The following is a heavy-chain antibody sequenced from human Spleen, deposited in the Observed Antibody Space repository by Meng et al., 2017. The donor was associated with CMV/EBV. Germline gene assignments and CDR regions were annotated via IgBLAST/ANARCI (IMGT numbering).Heavy chain of an antibody. D-gene: IGHD3-16*01. CDR1: GYTFTGYY. CDR3: ARGQMTDFDYVRGFVH. V-gene: IGHV1-2*02. J-gene: IGHJ4*02. Sequence: ASVKVSCKASGYTFTGYYMHWVRQAPGQGLEWMGWINPNSGGTNHAQKFQGRVTMTRDTSISTAYMELSRLRSDDTAVYYCARGQMTDFDYVRGFVHWGQGTLVTVSS. CDR2: INPNSGGT.